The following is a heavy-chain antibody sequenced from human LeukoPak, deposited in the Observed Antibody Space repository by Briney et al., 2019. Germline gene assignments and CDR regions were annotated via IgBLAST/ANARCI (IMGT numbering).Heavy chain of an antibody. J-gene: IGHJ6*03. CDR3: ARKSGSYPHYYMDV. D-gene: IGHD1-26*01. V-gene: IGHV3-20*04. CDR1: GFTFDDYG. Sequence: GGSLRLSCAASGFTFDDYGMSWVRQAPGKGLEWVSGINWNGGSTGYADSVKGRFTISRDNAKNSLYLQMNSLRAEDTALYYCARKSGSYPHYYMDVWGKGTTVTVSS. CDR2: INWNGGST.